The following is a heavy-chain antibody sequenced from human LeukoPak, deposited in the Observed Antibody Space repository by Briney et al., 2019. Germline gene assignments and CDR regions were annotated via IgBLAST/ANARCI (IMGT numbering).Heavy chain of an antibody. CDR1: GYTISSGYY. CDR3: ARTYYYDSSGYYPFDC. Sequence: PSETLSLTCTVSGYTISSGYYWVWIRQPPGKGLEWIGSIYQSGSTYYNPSLKSRVTISVDTSKNQFSLKLSSVTAADTAVYYCARTYYYDSSGYYPFDCWGQGTLVTVYS. CDR2: IYQSGST. J-gene: IGHJ4*02. D-gene: IGHD3-22*01. V-gene: IGHV4-38-2*02.